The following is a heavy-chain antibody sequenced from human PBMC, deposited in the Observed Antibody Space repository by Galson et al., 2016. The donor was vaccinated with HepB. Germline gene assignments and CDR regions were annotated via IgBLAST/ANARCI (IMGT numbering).Heavy chain of an antibody. CDR3: ARQYRGGPSDY. J-gene: IGHJ4*02. V-gene: IGHV4-4*02. D-gene: IGHD6-25*01. CDR1: GGSISSSDW. Sequence: ETLSLTCAVSGGSISSSDWWSWVRQPPGQGLDWIGQIFHSGRVNSTPSLASRVTISIDTSNNYFSLRRTSVTAADTALYYCARQYRGGPSDYWGQGTLVIVSS. CDR2: IFHSGRV.